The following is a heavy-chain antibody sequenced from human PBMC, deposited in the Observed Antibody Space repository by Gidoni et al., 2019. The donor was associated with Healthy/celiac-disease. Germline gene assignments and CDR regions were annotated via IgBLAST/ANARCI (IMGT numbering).Heavy chain of an antibody. Sequence: EVQLVESGGGLVKPGGSLRLSCAASGFTFSSYRMNWVRQAPGKGLEWVSSISSSSSYIYYADSVKGRFTISRDNAKNSLYLQMNSLRAEDTAVYYCARGGYYGSGSYYTRRNWFDPWGQGTLVTVSS. D-gene: IGHD3-10*01. J-gene: IGHJ5*02. CDR2: ISSSSSYI. CDR1: GFTFSSYR. V-gene: IGHV3-21*01. CDR3: ARGGYYGSGSYYTRRNWFDP.